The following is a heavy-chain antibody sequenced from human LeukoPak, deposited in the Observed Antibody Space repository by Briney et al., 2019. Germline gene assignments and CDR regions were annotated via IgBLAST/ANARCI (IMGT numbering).Heavy chain of an antibody. D-gene: IGHD5-24*01. V-gene: IGHV3-33*01. J-gene: IGHJ4*02. CDR1: GFTFSSYG. Sequence: GGSLRLSCAASGFTFSSYGMHWVRQAPGKGLEWVAVIWYDGSNKYYADSVKGRFTISRDNSKNTLFLQMNSLRAEDTAVYYCARARDGYNDFDSWGQGTLVTVSS. CDR3: ARARDGYNDFDS. CDR2: IWYDGSNK.